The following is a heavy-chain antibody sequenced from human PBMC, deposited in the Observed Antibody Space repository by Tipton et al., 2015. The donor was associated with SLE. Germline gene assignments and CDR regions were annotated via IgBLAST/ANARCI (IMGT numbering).Heavy chain of an antibody. Sequence: LRLSCAVYGGSFSGYYWSWIRQTPGKGLEWIGEINHSGSTNYNPSLKSRVTISVDTSKNQFSLKLGSVTAADTAMYYCARGPGIDRNDYYDYYMDVWGKVATVTVSS. CDR3: ARGPGIDRNDYYDYYMDV. CDR2: INHSGST. D-gene: IGHD3-10*01. V-gene: IGHV4-34*01. CDR1: GGSFSGYY. J-gene: IGHJ6*03.